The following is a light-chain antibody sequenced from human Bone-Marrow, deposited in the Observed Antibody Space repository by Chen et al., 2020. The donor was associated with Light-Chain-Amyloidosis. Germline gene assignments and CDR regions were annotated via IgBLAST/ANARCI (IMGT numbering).Light chain of an antibody. V-gene: IGLV2-14*01. CDR2: EVT. Sequence: QSALTQPASVSGSPGQSSTISCTGTSSDVGGDNHVSWYQQHPDKAPKLMIYEVTNRPSWVPARFSGSKSANTASLTISGLQTSDEADYFCSSYTITNTLVFGSGTRVTVL. CDR3: SSYTITNTLV. J-gene: IGLJ1*01. CDR1: SSDVGGDNH.